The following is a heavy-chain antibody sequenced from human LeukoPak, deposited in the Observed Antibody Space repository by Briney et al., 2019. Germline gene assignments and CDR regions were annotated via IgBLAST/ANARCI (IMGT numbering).Heavy chain of an antibody. CDR2: IYHSGST. CDR1: GGSISSSNW. V-gene: IGHV4-4*02. J-gene: IGHJ6*02. Sequence: TETQSLTCAVSGGSISSSNWWSWVRQPPGKGLEWIGEIYHSGSTNYNPSLKSRVTISVDTSKNQFSLKLSSVTAADTAVYYCARGLDSSGSRFPYYYYYGMDVWGQGTTVTVSS. D-gene: IGHD3-22*01. CDR3: ARGLDSSGSRFPYYYYYGMDV.